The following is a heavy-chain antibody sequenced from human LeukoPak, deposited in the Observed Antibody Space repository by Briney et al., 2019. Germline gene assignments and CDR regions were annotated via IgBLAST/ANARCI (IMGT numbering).Heavy chain of an antibody. J-gene: IGHJ4*02. CDR1: GFTFSSYA. CDR3: ARDLSRGHFDY. Sequence: SGRSLRLSCAASGFTFSSYAMHWVRQAPGKGLEYVSAISSNGGSTYYANSVKGRFTISRDNSKNTLYLQMGSLRAEDMAVYCCARDLSRGHFDYWGQGTLVTVSS. D-gene: IGHD3-10*01. V-gene: IGHV3-64*01. CDR2: ISSNGGST.